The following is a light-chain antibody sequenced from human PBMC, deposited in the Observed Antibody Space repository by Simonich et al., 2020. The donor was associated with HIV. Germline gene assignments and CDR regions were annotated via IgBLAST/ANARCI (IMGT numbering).Light chain of an antibody. J-gene: IGKJ4*01. Sequence: DIVMTQSPDSLAVSLCERATINCKSSQSVLYHSNNKNYLAWYHQKPGQPPKLLIYWASTRESGVPDRFSGSGSGTDFTLTISSQQAEDVAVYYCQQYYSTPPTFGGGTKVEIK. CDR3: QQYYSTPPT. V-gene: IGKV4-1*01. CDR2: WAS. CDR1: QSVLYHSNNKNY.